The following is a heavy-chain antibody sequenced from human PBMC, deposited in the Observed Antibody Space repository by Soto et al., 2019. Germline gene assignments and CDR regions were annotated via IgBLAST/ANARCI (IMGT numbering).Heavy chain of an antibody. CDR3: VRGWSSSWPY. Sequence: SETLSLTCIVSTGSISGYFWSWIRQPPGKGLEWIAFIYDSGSTNYNPSLKSRVSTSVDTSKNQFSLKLSSVTAADTAVYYCVRGWSSSWPYWGQGTPVTVSS. D-gene: IGHD6-13*01. CDR2: IYDSGST. CDR1: TGSISGYF. V-gene: IGHV4-59*01. J-gene: IGHJ4*02.